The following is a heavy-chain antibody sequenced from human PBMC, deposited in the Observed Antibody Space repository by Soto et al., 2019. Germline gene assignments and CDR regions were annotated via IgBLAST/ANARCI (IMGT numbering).Heavy chain of an antibody. Sequence: EVQLVESGGGLVQRGGSLRLSCAASGFIFTSYSMVWVRQAPGKGLEWVSSISSRSDSIYYADSVKGRFTISRDNVQNSLYLQMNSLTSEDTAVYYCARDRSADRFVQYFQHWGPGTLVTVSS. CDR2: ISSRSDSI. CDR1: GFIFTSYS. CDR3: ARDRSADRFVQYFQH. V-gene: IGHV3-21*01. J-gene: IGHJ1*01. D-gene: IGHD6-19*01.